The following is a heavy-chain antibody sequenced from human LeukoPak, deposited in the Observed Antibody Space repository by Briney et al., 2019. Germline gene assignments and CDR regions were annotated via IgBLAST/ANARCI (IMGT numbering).Heavy chain of an antibody. CDR2: ISYSGNT. CDR1: GGAISSYS. D-gene: IGHD4-23*01. Sequence: PLETLCLTCTVSGGAISSYSRSWVRQPPGKGLEWIWDISYSGNTTYNPSPTSRVTISVDTSKTQFSLKLSSVTAADTAVYYCAETVVKVGVWWFDPWGQGTLVTVSS. CDR3: AETVVKVGVWWFDP. V-gene: IGHV4-59*01. J-gene: IGHJ5*02.